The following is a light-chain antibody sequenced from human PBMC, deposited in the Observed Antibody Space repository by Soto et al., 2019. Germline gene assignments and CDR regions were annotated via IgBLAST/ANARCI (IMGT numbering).Light chain of an antibody. Sequence: QSALTQTASVSGSPGQSITISCTGTSSDVGGYNYVSWYQQHPGKAPKLMIYDVSNRPSGVSNRFSGSKSGNTASLTISGHQPEDEADYYCSSYTSSSTLVVFGGGTQLTVL. CDR3: SSYTSSSTLVV. CDR2: DVS. V-gene: IGLV2-14*01. CDR1: SSDVGGYNY. J-gene: IGLJ2*01.